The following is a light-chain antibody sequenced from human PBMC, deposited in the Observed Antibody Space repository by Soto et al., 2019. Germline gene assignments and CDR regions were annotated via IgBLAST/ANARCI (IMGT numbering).Light chain of an antibody. V-gene: IGLV2-11*01. CDR2: DVS. Sequence: QSALTQPRSVSGSPGQSVTISCTGTSSDVGGSNHVSWYQHHPGKAPKFMIYDVSKRPSGVPDRFSGSKSGNTASLTISGLQAEDEADYYCCSSAGDYTVVFGTGTKVTVL. J-gene: IGLJ1*01. CDR3: CSSAGDYTVV. CDR1: SSDVGGSNH.